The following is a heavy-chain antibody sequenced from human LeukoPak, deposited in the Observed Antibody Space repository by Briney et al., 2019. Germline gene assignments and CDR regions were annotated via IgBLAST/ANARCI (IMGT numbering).Heavy chain of an antibody. CDR2: ISYDGSDK. D-gene: IGHD2-21*02. J-gene: IGHJ4*02. CDR1: AFTFSSYG. CDR3: AKDISGGDCPDY. V-gene: IGHV3-30*18. Sequence: GGSLRLSCAASAFTFSSYGMHWVRQAPGKGLEWVAVISYDGSDKYYAESVKGRFTIFRDNSKNTLYLQMNSLRADDTGVYYCAKDISGGDCPDYWGQGTLVTVSS.